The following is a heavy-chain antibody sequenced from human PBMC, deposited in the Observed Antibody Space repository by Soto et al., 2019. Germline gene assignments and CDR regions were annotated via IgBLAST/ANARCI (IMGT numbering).Heavy chain of an antibody. V-gene: IGHV3-30*18. CDR3: AKDLYSSSSMYYYYGMDV. D-gene: IGHD6-6*01. CDR1: GFTFSSYG. CDR2: ISYDGSNK. Sequence: QVQLVESGGGVVQPGRSLRLSCAASGFTFSSYGMHWVRQAPGKGLEWVAVISYDGSNKYYADSVKGRFTISRDNSKNTLYLQMNSLRAEDTAVYYCAKDLYSSSSMYYYYGMDVWGQGTTVTVSS. J-gene: IGHJ6*02.